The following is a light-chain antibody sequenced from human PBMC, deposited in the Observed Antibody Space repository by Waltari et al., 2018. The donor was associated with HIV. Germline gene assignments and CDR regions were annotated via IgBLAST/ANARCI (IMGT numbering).Light chain of an antibody. Sequence: QSALTQPASVSGSPGQSITISCTGTSSDVGGYNYVSWYQQHPGKAPRLMIYEFSNRPSGVSNRFPGSKAGNTASLTISGLQAEDEADYYCSSYTSSKTRVFGGGTKLTVL. CDR2: EFS. J-gene: IGLJ2*01. CDR3: SSYTSSKTRV. CDR1: SSDVGGYNY. V-gene: IGLV2-14*01.